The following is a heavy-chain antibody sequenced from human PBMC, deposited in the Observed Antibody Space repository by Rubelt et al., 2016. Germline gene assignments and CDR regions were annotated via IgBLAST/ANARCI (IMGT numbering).Heavy chain of an antibody. Sequence: QVQPQQWSAGLLKPSETLSLTCAVYGGSFSGYYWSWIRQPPGKGLEWIGEINHSGSTNYNPSLKSRVTISVDTSKNQFSLKLSSVTAADTAVYYCARGRRGSSSWLGRDYYGMDVWGQGTTVTVSS. CDR1: GGSFSGYY. V-gene: IGHV4-34*01. J-gene: IGHJ6*02. CDR2: INHSGST. D-gene: IGHD6-13*01. CDR3: ARGRRGSSSWLGRDYYGMDV.